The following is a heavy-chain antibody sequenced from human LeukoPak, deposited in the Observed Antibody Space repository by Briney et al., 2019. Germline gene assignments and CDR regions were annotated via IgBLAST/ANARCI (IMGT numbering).Heavy chain of an antibody. D-gene: IGHD3-10*01. V-gene: IGHV3-23*01. Sequence: GGSLRLSCAASGFTFSNYAMSWVRQAPGKGLEWVSTISGSGGSTYYADSVKGRFTISRDNSKNTLYLQMNSLRAEDTAVYYCAKVGPDYYGSGRGNYWGQGTLVTVSS. CDR1: GFTFSNYA. CDR2: ISGSGGST. J-gene: IGHJ4*02. CDR3: AKVGPDYYGSGRGNY.